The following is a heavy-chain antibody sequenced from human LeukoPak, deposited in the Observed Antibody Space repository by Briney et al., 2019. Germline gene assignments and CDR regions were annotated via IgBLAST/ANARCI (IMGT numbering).Heavy chain of an antibody. Sequence: GGSLRLSCAASGFTFSSYSMNWVRQAPGKGLEWVSYISSSSSTIYYADSVKGRFTISRDNSKNTLYLQMNSLRAEDTAVYYCARDGRRRVPLRYFDWFARVYMDVWGKGTTVTVSS. V-gene: IGHV3-48*01. CDR2: ISSSSSTI. D-gene: IGHD3-9*01. CDR3: ARDGRRRVPLRYFDWFARVYMDV. CDR1: GFTFSSYS. J-gene: IGHJ6*03.